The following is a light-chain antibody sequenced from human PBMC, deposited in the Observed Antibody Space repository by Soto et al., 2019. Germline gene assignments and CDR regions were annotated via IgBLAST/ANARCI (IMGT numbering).Light chain of an antibody. CDR1: SSDVGGYNY. CDR2: DVS. Sequence: QSALTQPASVSGSPGQSITISCTGTSSDVGGYNYVSWYQQHPGKAPQLIIFDVSKRPSGVPDRFSGSKSGNTASLTISGLQAEDETDYYCCSYAGSPTFGYVIFGGGTKLTVL. CDR3: CSYAGSPTFGYVI. J-gene: IGLJ2*01. V-gene: IGLV2-11*01.